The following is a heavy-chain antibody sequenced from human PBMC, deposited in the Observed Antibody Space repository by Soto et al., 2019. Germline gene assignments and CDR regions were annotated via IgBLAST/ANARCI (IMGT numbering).Heavy chain of an antibody. V-gene: IGHV4-39*01. CDR3: ARRPGSYYYYGMDV. CDR2: IYYSGST. Sequence: SETLSLTCTVSGGSLSSSSYYWGWIRQPPGKGLEWIGSIYYSGSTYYNPSLKSRVTISVDTSKNQFSLKLSSVTAADTAVYYCARRPGSYYYYGMDVWGQGTTVTVSS. CDR1: GGSLSSSSYY. J-gene: IGHJ6*02.